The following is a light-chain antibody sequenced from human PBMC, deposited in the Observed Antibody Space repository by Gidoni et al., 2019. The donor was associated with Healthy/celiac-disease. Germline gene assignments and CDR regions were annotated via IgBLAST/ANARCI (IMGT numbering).Light chain of an antibody. J-gene: IGKJ4*02. CDR3: HQANSCPLT. CDR1: QGISSW. Sequence: DIQLTQSPSSVAASVGDRVTITCRASQGISSWLAWYQQKPGKAPKPLIYAASSLQSGVPSRLSGSGSAADFTLTISSLQPKDLASYYCHQANSCPLTFGGGTKVEIK. CDR2: AAS. V-gene: IGKV1-12*01.